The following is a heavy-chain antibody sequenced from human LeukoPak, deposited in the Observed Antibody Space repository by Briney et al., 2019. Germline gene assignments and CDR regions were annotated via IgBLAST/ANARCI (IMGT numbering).Heavy chain of an antibody. Sequence: GASVKVSCKASGYTFTGYYMHWVRQAPGQGLEWMGWINPNSGGTNYAQKFQGRVTMTRDTSISTAYMELSRLRSDDTAVYYCARDRNPKAKDYGGNFYYMDVWGKGTTVTVSS. CDR1: GYTFTGYY. CDR3: ARDRNPKAKDYGGNFYYMDV. V-gene: IGHV1-2*02. CDR2: INPNSGGT. D-gene: IGHD4-23*01. J-gene: IGHJ6*03.